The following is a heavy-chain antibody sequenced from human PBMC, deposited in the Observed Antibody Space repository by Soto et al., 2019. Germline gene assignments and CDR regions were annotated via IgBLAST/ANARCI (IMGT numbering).Heavy chain of an antibody. Sequence: PGEALKISCKGSGYSFTSYWIGWVRQMPGKGLEWMGIIYPGDSDTRYSPSFQGQVTISADKSISTAYLQWSSLKASDTAMYYCARLEPRQQLVPRVFDYWGQGTLVTVSS. CDR3: ARLEPRQQLVPRVFDY. CDR1: GYSFTSYW. D-gene: IGHD6-13*01. J-gene: IGHJ4*02. V-gene: IGHV5-51*01. CDR2: IYPGDSDT.